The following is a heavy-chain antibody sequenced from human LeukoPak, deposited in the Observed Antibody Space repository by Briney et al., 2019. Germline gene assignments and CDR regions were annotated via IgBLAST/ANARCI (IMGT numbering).Heavy chain of an antibody. CDR1: GGSISSGGYY. Sequence: SETLSLTCTVSGGSISSGGYYWSWIRQHPGKGLEWIGYIYYSGSTYYNPSLKSRVTISVDTSKNQFSLKLSSVTAADTAAYYCARYRITMVRGVDYWGQGTLVTVSS. CDR3: ARYRITMVRGVDY. V-gene: IGHV4-31*03. D-gene: IGHD3-10*01. CDR2: IYYSGST. J-gene: IGHJ4*02.